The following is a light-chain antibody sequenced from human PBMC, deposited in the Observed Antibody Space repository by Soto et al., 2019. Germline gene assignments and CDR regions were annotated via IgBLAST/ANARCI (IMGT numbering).Light chain of an antibody. CDR2: SNN. CDR3: AAWDDSLNGVV. Sequence: QSVLTQPPSASGTPGQRVTISCSGSSSNIGSNTVNWYQQLPGTAPKLLIYSNNHRPSGVPDRFPGPKSGTSASLAISGLQSEDEADYYCAAWDDSLNGVVFGGGTKLTVL. V-gene: IGLV1-44*01. CDR1: SSNIGSNT. J-gene: IGLJ2*01.